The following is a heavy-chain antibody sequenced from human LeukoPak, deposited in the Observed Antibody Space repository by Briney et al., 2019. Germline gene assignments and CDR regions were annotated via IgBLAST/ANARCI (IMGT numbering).Heavy chain of an antibody. D-gene: IGHD5-12*01. Sequence: GASLRVCCKPAGYTFSSYGISWVREAPGQGLEWMGGINGYNGNTHYAQKFQGGVTVTTDTSPSTVYMEVRSLGSDDTAVYYCARGRVPCGGYDYYYDYWVQGTLVTVSS. CDR1: GYTFSSYG. J-gene: IGHJ4*02. CDR3: ARGRVPCGGYDYYYDY. V-gene: IGHV1-18*01. CDR2: INGYNGNT.